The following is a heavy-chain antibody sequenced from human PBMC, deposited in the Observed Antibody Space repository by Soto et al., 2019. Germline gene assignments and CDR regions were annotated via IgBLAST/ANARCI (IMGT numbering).Heavy chain of an antibody. CDR2: INAGIGDT. V-gene: IGHV1-3*01. D-gene: IGHD3-9*01. CDR3: VRGTNDWYGIDY. CDR1: GYTFTSYA. Sequence: ASVKVSCKASGYTFTSYAMHWVRQAPGQRLEWMGWINAGIGDTQYSQKFQGRVTITRDTSASTAYMELSSLRSEDTAVYYCVRGTNDWYGIDYWGQGAPVNVSS. J-gene: IGHJ4*02.